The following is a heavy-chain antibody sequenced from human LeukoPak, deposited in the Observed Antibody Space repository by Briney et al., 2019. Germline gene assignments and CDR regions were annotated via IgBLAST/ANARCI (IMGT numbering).Heavy chain of an antibody. V-gene: IGHV1-69*04. CDR1: GYTFTSYG. D-gene: IGHD3-16*01. Sequence: SVKVSCKASGYTFTSYGISWVRQAPGQGLEWMGRIIPILGIANYAQKFQGRVTITADKSTSTAYMELSSLRSEDTAVYYCARDGLLGDAFDIWGQGTMVTVSS. J-gene: IGHJ3*02. CDR2: IIPILGIA. CDR3: ARDGLLGDAFDI.